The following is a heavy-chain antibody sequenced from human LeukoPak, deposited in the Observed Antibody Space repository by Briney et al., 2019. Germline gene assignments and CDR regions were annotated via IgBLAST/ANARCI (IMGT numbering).Heavy chain of an antibody. CDR3: ASRYSSSCFDP. CDR2: IYYSGST. D-gene: IGHD6-13*01. V-gene: IGHV4-39*01. Sequence: SETLSLTCTVSGGFISSSSYYWGWIRQPPGKGLEWIGSIYYSGSTYYNPSLKSRVTISVDTSKNQFSLKLSSVTAADTAVYYCASRYSSSCFDPWGQGTLVTVSS. CDR1: GGFISSSSYY. J-gene: IGHJ5*02.